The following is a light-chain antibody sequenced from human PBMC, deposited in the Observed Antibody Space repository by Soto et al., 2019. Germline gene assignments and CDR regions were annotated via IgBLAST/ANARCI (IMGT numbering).Light chain of an antibody. J-gene: IGLJ1*01. V-gene: IGLV2-8*01. CDR2: EVN. CDR3: SSFVDGTSYV. CDR1: SSDVGAFNY. Sequence: QSALTQPPSVSGSPGQSVTISCTRTSSDVGAFNYVSWYQHHPGKVPKFLIYEVNKRPSGVPDRFSGSKSGNTASLTVSGLQPEDEAEYFCSSFVDGTSYVFGTGTKVTVL.